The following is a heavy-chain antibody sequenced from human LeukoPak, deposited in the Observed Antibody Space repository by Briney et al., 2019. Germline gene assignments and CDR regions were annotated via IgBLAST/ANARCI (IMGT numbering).Heavy chain of an antibody. Sequence: GGSLRLSCAASGFTFSSYGMHWVRQAPGKGLEWVAVISYDGSNKYYADSVKGRFTISRDNAKNSLYLQMNSLRAEDTAVYYCARVGYSGSYEGGSVDYWGQGTLVTVSS. V-gene: IGHV3-30*03. CDR3: ARVGYSGSYEGGSVDY. D-gene: IGHD1-26*01. CDR1: GFTFSSYG. J-gene: IGHJ4*02. CDR2: ISYDGSNK.